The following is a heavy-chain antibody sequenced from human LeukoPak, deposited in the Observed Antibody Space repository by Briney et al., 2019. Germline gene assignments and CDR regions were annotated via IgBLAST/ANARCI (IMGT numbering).Heavy chain of an antibody. CDR3: ATGGTYTYGHFTS. CDR2: ILSGGAT. Sequence: GGSLRLSCAASGFSFSSHALTWVRQAPGKGLEWVSGILSGGATYYADSVQGRFTISRDNSKNSLYLQMSSLRAEDTALYYCATGGTYTYGHFTSWGQGTLVTVSS. V-gene: IGHV3-23*01. D-gene: IGHD5-18*01. J-gene: IGHJ4*02. CDR1: GFSFSSHA.